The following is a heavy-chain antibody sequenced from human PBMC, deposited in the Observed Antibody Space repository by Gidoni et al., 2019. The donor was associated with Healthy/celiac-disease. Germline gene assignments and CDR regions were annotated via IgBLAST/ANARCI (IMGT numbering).Heavy chain of an antibody. V-gene: IGHV4-34*01. Sequence: QVQLQQWGAGLLKPSETLSLTCAVYGGSFSGYYWSGIRQLPGKGLELIGEINHSGSTNYNPSLKSRVTISVDTSKNQFSLKLSSVTAADTAMFYCARGKGYCSGGSCYGWFDPWGQGTLVTVSS. CDR1: GGSFSGYY. D-gene: IGHD2-15*01. CDR3: ARGKGYCSGGSCYGWFDP. CDR2: INHSGST. J-gene: IGHJ5*02.